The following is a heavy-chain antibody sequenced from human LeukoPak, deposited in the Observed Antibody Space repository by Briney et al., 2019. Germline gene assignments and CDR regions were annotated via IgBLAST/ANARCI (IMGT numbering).Heavy chain of an antibody. D-gene: IGHD5-24*01. J-gene: IGHJ4*02. V-gene: IGHV1-46*01. Sequence: GASVKLSCKASGYTFTSYYTHWERQPPGQGLEWMGIINPSGGSTSYAQKFQGRVTMTRDTSTSTVYMELSSLRSEDTAVYYCARGERHAHRHGYNYLFPTFDYWGQGTLVTVSS. CDR2: INPSGGST. CDR1: GYTFTSYY. CDR3: ARGERHAHRHGYNYLFPTFDY.